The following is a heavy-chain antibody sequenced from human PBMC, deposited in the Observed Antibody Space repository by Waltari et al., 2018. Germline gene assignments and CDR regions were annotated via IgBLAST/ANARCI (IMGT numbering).Heavy chain of an antibody. CDR1: GGSFSDYY. J-gene: IGHJ3*02. V-gene: IGHV4-34*02. D-gene: IGHD3-22*01. Sequence: QVQLQQWGAGLLKPSETLSLTCAFYGGSFSDYYWSWIRQPPGKGLEWVGQINHRGNTNYNPSLKTRVTISVDKSKNQFSLRLSSVTAADTAVYYCARVNDYYDTNGAFFDIWGQGTMVTVSS. CDR3: ARVNDYYDTNGAFFDI. CDR2: INHRGNT.